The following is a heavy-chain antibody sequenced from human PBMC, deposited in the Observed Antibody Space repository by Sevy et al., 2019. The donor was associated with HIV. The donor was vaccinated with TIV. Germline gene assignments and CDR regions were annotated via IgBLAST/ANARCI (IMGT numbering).Heavy chain of an antibody. Sequence: SETLSLTCTVSGGSISSSGYYWGWIRQPPGKGLEWIGSIYYSGSTYYNPSLKSRVTISVDTSKNQFSLKLSSVTAADTAVYYCARQVYGASWFDPWGQGTLVTVSS. CDR1: GGSISSSGYY. V-gene: IGHV4-39*01. CDR2: IYYSGST. CDR3: ARQVYGASWFDP. D-gene: IGHD3-10*02. J-gene: IGHJ5*02.